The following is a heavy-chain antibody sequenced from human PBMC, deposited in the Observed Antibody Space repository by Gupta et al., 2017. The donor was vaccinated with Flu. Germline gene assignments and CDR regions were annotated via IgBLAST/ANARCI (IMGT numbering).Heavy chain of an antibody. J-gene: IGHJ4*02. V-gene: IGHV3-48*01. D-gene: IGHD6-19*01. Sequence: GLEWVSYISGDEKTIRYVDSVKGRCTISRDNAKNSLSLQIKSLRVEDTAVYYCATGGTDGWDFDCWGQGALVSVSS. CDR3: ATGGTDGWDFDC. CDR2: ISGDEKTI.